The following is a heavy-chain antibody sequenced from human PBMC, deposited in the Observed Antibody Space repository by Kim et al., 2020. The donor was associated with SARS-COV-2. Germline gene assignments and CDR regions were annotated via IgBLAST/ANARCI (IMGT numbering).Heavy chain of an antibody. CDR3: ATGPLTTRREYFDY. J-gene: IGHJ4*02. V-gene: IGHV1-24*01. D-gene: IGHD4-4*01. Sequence: ASVKVSCKVSGYTLTELSMHWVRQAPGKGLEWMGGFDPEDGETIYAQKFQGRVTMTEDTSTDTAYMELSSLRSEDTAVYYCATGPLTTRREYFDYWGQGTLVTVSS. CDR2: FDPEDGET. CDR1: GYTLTELS.